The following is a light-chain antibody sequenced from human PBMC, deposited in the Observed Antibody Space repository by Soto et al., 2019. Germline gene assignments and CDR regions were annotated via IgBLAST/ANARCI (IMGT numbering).Light chain of an antibody. CDR2: GAS. Sequence: EIVLTQSPGTLSLSPGERATLSCRASQSVSSSYLAWYQQKPGQAPRLLIYGASRRATGIPDRFSGSGSGTDFPLTISRLEPEDFAVYYCQQYGSSPTFGQGTRLEIK. CDR1: QSVSSSY. J-gene: IGKJ5*01. CDR3: QQYGSSPT. V-gene: IGKV3-20*01.